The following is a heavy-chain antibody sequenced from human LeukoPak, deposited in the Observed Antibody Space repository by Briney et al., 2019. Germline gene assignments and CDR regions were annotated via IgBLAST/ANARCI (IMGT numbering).Heavy chain of an antibody. CDR1: GGSISGSY. J-gene: IGHJ3*02. CDR2: ILYLVST. Sequence: SETLSLTCTVSGGSISGSYWSWIRQPPGKGLEYIGYILYLVSTNYNPTLKSRVTISVATSKNQFSLKLSSVTAADTAVYYCARYQRDAFDIWGQGTVVIV. CDR3: ARYQRDAFDI. D-gene: IGHD6-25*01. V-gene: IGHV4-59*12.